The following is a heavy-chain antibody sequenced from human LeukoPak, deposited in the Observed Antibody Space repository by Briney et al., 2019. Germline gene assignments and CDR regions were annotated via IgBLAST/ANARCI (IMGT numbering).Heavy chain of an antibody. J-gene: IGHJ4*02. CDR3: AKGGLSRAGLDF. D-gene: IGHD5/OR15-5a*01. Sequence: TGGSLRLSCAASGFTSSSYAMTWVRQAPGKGLEWVSSISDRDHNTYYADSVKGRFTISRDNSKNTLYLQMNSLRAEDTAVYYCAKGGLSRAGLDFWGQGTLVTVSS. CDR1: GFTSSSYA. CDR2: ISDRDHNT. V-gene: IGHV3-23*01.